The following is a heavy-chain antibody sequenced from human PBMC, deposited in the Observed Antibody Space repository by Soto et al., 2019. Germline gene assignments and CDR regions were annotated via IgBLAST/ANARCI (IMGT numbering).Heavy chain of an antibody. Sequence: GGSLRLSCTTSGFTFGDYGLGWFRQAPGKGLEWVGFIRNLAYGGTTEYAASVKDRFTISRDNSEGIAYLQMDSLKTDDTAIYYCAKDRSTLPYWHFDFWGRGTLVTVSS. CDR3: AKDRSTLPYWHFDF. CDR2: IRNLAYGGTT. CDR1: GFTFGDYG. D-gene: IGHD3-16*01. J-gene: IGHJ2*01. V-gene: IGHV3-49*03.